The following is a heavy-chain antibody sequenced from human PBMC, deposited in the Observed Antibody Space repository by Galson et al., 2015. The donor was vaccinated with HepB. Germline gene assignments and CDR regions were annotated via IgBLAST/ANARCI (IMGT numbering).Heavy chain of an antibody. CDR1: GYTFTSYG. D-gene: IGHD6-13*01. J-gene: IGHJ4*02. CDR2: ISAYNGNK. V-gene: IGHV1-18*04. CDR3: ARDQYSSSWSQFDY. Sequence: SVKVSCKASGYTFTSYGISWVRQTPGQGLEWMGWISAYNGNKNYAQKLQGRVTMTTDTSTSTAYMELRSLRSDDTAVYYCARDQYSSSWSQFDYWGQGTLVTVSS.